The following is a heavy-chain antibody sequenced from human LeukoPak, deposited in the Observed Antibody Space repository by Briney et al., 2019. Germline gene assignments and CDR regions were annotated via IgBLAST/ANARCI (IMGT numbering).Heavy chain of an antibody. CDR3: ARGYNYCSSTSCYGYYYMDV. Sequence: SETLSLTCTVSGGSISSYYWSWIRQPAGKGLEWIGRIYTSGSTNYNPSLKSRVTMSVDTSKNQFSLKLSSVTAADTAVYYCARGYNYCSSTSCYGYYYMDVWGKGTTVTVSS. V-gene: IGHV4-4*07. J-gene: IGHJ6*03. D-gene: IGHD2-2*01. CDR2: IYTSGST. CDR1: GGSISSYY.